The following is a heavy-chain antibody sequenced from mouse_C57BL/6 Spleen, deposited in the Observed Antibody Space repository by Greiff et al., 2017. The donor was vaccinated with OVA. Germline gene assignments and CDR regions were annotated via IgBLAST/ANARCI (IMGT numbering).Heavy chain of an antibody. V-gene: IGHV5-9-1*02. D-gene: IGHD1-1*01. CDR3: TREGTTVVAIDY. CDR1: GFTFSSYA. J-gene: IGHJ2*01. CDR2: ISSGGDYI. Sequence: EVQVVESGEGLVKPGGSLKLSCAASGFTFSSYAMSWVRQTPEKRLEWVAYISSGGDYIYYADNVKGRFTISRDNARNTLYLQMSSLKSEDTAMYYCTREGTTVVAIDYWGQGTTLTVSS.